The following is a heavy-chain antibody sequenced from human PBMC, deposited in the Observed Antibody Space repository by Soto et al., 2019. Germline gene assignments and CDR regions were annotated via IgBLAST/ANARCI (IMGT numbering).Heavy chain of an antibody. V-gene: IGHV3-9*01. Sequence: PGGSLTLSCAASGFTLDDYAMHWVRQAPGKGLEWVSGISWNSGSIGYADSVKGRFTISRDNAKNSLYLQMNSLRAEDTALYYCAKDQDYGDYDGAAFDIWGQGTMVTVSS. D-gene: IGHD4-17*01. J-gene: IGHJ3*02. CDR3: AKDQDYGDYDGAAFDI. CDR2: ISWNSGSI. CDR1: GFTLDDYA.